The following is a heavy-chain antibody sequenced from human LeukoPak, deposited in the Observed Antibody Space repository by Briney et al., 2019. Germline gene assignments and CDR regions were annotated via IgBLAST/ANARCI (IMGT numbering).Heavy chain of an antibody. D-gene: IGHD6-6*01. CDR3: ARLIGDRTIYDY. CDR1: GFTFRTYW. J-gene: IGHJ4*02. Sequence: GGSLRLSCAASGFTFRTYWMSWVRQAPGKGLEWVASINQGGSETYYVESVKGRFTISRGNAMNSFFLQMNSLRAEDTAVYYCARLIGDRTIYDYWGQGTLVTVSS. V-gene: IGHV3-7*01. CDR2: INQGGSET.